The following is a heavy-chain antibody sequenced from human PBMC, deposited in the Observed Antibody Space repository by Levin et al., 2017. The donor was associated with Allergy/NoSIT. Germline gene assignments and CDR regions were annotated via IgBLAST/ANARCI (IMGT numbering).Heavy chain of an antibody. CDR3: ARRGEMVASED. V-gene: IGHV1-46*01. D-gene: IGHD3-10*01. Sequence: GESLKISCKASGYTFTSYYMHWVRQAPGQGLEWMGIINPSGGSTSYAQKFQGRVTMTRDTSTSTVYMELSSLRSEDTAVYYCARRGEMVASEDWGQGTLVTVSS. J-gene: IGHJ4*02. CDR2: INPSGGST. CDR1: GYTFTSYY.